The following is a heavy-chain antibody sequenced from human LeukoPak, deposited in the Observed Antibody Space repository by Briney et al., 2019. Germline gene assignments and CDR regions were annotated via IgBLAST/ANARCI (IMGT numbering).Heavy chain of an antibody. D-gene: IGHD6-13*01. CDR3: ARMYSSSWSWGDAFDI. CDR1: GGSISSYY. CDR2: IYYSGGT. V-gene: IGHV4-59*08. J-gene: IGHJ3*02. Sequence: SETLSLTCTVSGGSISSYYWSWIRQPPGKGLEWIGYIYYSGGTNYNPSLKSRVTISVDTSKNQFSLKLSSVTAADTAVYYCARMYSSSWSWGDAFDIWGQGTMVTVSS.